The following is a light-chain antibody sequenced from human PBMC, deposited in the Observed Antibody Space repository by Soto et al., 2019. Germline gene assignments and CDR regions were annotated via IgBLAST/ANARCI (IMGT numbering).Light chain of an antibody. Sequence: EIVMTQSPATLSVSPGERAALSCRASQSVSSNFAWYQQKPGQAPRLLIYGASTKATGIPARFSGSGSGTEFTPTISRLQSEDFAVYYCQEYNNWPYTFGQGTKVEIK. CDR2: GAS. V-gene: IGKV3-15*01. J-gene: IGKJ2*01. CDR1: QSVSSN. CDR3: QEYNNWPYT.